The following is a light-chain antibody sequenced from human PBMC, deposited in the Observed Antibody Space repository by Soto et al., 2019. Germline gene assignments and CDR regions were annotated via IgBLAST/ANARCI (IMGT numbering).Light chain of an antibody. Sequence: QSVLTQPPSASGTPGQRVTISCSGSSSNIGSNTVNWYQQLPGTAPKLLIFSNNQRPSEVPDRFAGSKSGTSASLAISGLQSEDGADYYCAAWDDSLNGVVFGGGTKLTVL. CDR2: SNN. CDR1: SSNIGSNT. V-gene: IGLV1-44*01. CDR3: AAWDDSLNGVV. J-gene: IGLJ2*01.